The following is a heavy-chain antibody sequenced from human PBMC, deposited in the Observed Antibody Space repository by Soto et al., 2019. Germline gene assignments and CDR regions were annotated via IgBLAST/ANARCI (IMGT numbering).Heavy chain of an antibody. Sequence: GGSLRLSCAASGFTFSSYAMHWVRQAPGKGLEWVAVISYDGSNKYYADSVKGRFTISRDNSKNTLYLQMNSLRAEDTAVYYCARDRWYDILTGYYPTFDYWGQGTLVTVSS. V-gene: IGHV3-30-3*01. D-gene: IGHD3-9*01. CDR1: GFTFSSYA. J-gene: IGHJ4*02. CDR3: ARDRWYDILTGYYPTFDY. CDR2: ISYDGSNK.